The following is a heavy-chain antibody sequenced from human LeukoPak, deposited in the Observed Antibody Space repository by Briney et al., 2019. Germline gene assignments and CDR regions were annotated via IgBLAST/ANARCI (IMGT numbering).Heavy chain of an antibody. D-gene: IGHD4-17*01. J-gene: IGHJ5*02. CDR1: GGSIRSSYYH. CDR2: IYYSGST. CDR3: ARVPHDYGDYLGVILWFDP. V-gene: IGHV4-30-4*08. Sequence: TLSLTCTVSGGSIRSSYYHWGWIRQPPGKGLEWIGYIYYSGSTYYNPSLKSRVTISVDTSKNQFSLKLSSVTAADTAVYYCARVPHDYGDYLGVILWFDPWGQGTLVTVSS.